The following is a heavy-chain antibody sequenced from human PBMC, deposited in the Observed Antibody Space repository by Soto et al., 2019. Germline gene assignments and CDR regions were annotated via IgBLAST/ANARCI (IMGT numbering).Heavy chain of an antibody. CDR1: GGSISSYY. D-gene: IGHD4-17*01. J-gene: IGHJ4*02. CDR3: ARDNGGDYDY. V-gene: IGHV4-59*01. Sequence: SETLSLTCTVSGGSISSYYWSWIRQPPGKGLEWIGYIYYSGSTNYNPSLKSRVTIPVDTSKNQFSLKLSSVTAADTAVYYCARDNGGDYDYWGQGTLVTVSS. CDR2: IYYSGST.